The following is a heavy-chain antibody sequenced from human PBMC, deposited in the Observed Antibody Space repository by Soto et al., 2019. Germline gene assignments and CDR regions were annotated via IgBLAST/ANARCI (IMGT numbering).Heavy chain of an antibody. Sequence: PSETLSLTCAVYGGSFSGYYWSWIRQPPGKGLEWIGEINHSGSTNYNPSLKSRVTISVDTSKSQFSLKLNSVTAADTAVYYCARGFKPAYWGQGTLVTVSS. CDR2: INHSGST. V-gene: IGHV4-34*01. CDR1: GGSFSGYY. J-gene: IGHJ4*02. CDR3: ARGFKPAY.